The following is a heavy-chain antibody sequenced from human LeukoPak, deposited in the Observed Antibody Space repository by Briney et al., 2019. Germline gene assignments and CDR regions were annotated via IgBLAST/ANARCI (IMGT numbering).Heavy chain of an antibody. CDR3: ASQQWLVSTFDI. J-gene: IGHJ3*02. CDR1: GFTVSSNS. V-gene: IGHV3-74*01. D-gene: IGHD6-19*01. CDR2: INSDGSST. Sequence: GGSLRLSCTVSGFTVSSNSMSWVRQAPGKGLEWVSRINSDGSSTSYADSVKGRFTISRDNVKNTLYLQMNSLRAEDTAVYYCASQQWLVSTFDIWGQGTMVTVSS.